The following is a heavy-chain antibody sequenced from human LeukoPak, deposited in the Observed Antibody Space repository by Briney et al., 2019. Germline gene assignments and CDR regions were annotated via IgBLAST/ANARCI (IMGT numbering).Heavy chain of an antibody. CDR3: ARPRSTCSGGSCYEFEY. J-gene: IGHJ4*02. D-gene: IGHD2-15*01. Sequence: GESLKISCKGSGYSFSTYWIGWVRQMPGKGLEWMGIIYPGDSDTRYSPSFQGQVSISADKSISTAYLQWSSLKASDTAMYYCARPRSTCSGGSCYEFEYWGQGTLVTVSS. CDR1: GYSFSTYW. CDR2: IYPGDSDT. V-gene: IGHV5-51*01.